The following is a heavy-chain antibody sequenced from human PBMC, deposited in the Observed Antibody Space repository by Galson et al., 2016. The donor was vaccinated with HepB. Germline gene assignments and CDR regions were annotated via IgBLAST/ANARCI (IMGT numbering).Heavy chain of an antibody. CDR3: ARGSNYGLEV. J-gene: IGHJ6*02. CDR2: GTA. CDR1: GGTFPTFI. V-gene: IGHV1-69*13. Sequence: SVKVSCKASGGTFPTFIISWVRQAPGQGLEWLGTANYAQKFHGRLTFTADESTTTAYMELSSLRSEDTAVYYCARGSNYGLEVWGQGTTVTVSS.